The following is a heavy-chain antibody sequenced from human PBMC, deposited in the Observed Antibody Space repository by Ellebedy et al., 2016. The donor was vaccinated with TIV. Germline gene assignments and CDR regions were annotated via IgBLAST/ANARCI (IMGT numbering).Heavy chain of an antibody. CDR1: GFTFTSSA. J-gene: IGHJ6*02. V-gene: IGHV1-58*01. Sequence: SVKVSXXASGFTFTSSAVQWVRQARGQRLEWIGWIVVGSGNTNYAQKFQERVTITRDMSTSTAYMELSSLRSEDTAVYYCAAGRNYYDSSGYYFGSYYYGMDVWGQGTTVTVSS. D-gene: IGHD3-22*01. CDR3: AAGRNYYDSSGYYFGSYYYGMDV. CDR2: IVVGSGNT.